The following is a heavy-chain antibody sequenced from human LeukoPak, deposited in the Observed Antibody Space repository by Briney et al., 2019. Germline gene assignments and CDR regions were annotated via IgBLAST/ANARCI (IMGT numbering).Heavy chain of an antibody. CDR3: ARGHCSGGSCHGAFDI. Sequence: GGSLRLSCAASGFTFSSYSMNWVRQAPGKGLEWVSSISSSSSYIYYADSVKGRFTISRDNAKISLYLQMNSLRAEDTAVYYCARGHCSGGSCHGAFDIWGQGTMVTVSS. J-gene: IGHJ3*02. D-gene: IGHD2-15*01. V-gene: IGHV3-21*01. CDR2: ISSSSSYI. CDR1: GFTFSSYS.